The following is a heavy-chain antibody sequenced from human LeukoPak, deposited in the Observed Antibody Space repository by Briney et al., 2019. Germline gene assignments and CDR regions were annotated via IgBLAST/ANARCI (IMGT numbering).Heavy chain of an antibody. CDR3: VKGRYNWRKVRVGLSYYYYYGMDV. V-gene: IGHV3-64D*06. D-gene: IGHD1-1*01. J-gene: IGHJ6*02. CDR2: ISSNGGRT. CDR1: GFTFSSYA. Sequence: GGSLRLSCSASGFTFSSYAMHWVRQAPGKGLEYVSAISSNGGRTYYADSVKGRFTISRDNSKNTLYLQMGSLRAEDTAVYYCVKGRYNWRKVRVGLSYYYYYGMDVWGQGTTVTVSS.